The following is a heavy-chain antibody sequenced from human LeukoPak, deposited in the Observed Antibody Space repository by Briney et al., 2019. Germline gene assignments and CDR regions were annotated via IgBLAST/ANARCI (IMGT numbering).Heavy chain of an antibody. CDR3: AKAGASDGF. D-gene: IGHD3-10*01. Sequence: PGGSLRLSCEASGFTFSSYWMNWVRQAPGKGLVWVSRIASDGSSTTYADSVKGRFSISRDKSKNTLYLQMNSLRVEDTAVYYCAKAGASDGFWGQGTLVTVSA. CDR1: GFTFSSYW. CDR2: IASDGSST. V-gene: IGHV3-74*01. J-gene: IGHJ4*02.